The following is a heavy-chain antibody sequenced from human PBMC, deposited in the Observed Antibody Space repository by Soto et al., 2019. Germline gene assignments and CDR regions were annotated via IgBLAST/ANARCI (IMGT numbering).Heavy chain of an antibody. D-gene: IGHD2-15*01. CDR3: ASEYCSGGRCYYYGMDV. J-gene: IGHJ6*02. CDR1: GFTFSSYG. CDR2: IWYDGSNK. V-gene: IGHV3-33*01. Sequence: QVQLVESGGGVVQPGRSLRLSCAASGFTFSSYGMHWVRQAPGKGPEWVAVIWYDGSNKYYADSVKGRFTISRDNSKNTLYLQMNSLRAEDTAVYYCASEYCSGGRCYYYGMDVWGQGTTVTVSS.